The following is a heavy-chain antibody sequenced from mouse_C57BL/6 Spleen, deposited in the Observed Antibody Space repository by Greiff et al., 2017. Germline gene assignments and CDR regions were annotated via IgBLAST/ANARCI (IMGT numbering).Heavy chain of an antibody. V-gene: IGHV3-6*01. J-gene: IGHJ1*03. CDR2: ISYDGSN. CDR1: GYPITSGYY. Sequence: VQLKESGPGLVKPSQSLSLTCSVTGYPITSGYYWNWIRQFPGNKLEWMGYISYDGSNNYNPSLKNRISITRDTSKNQFFLKLNSVTTEDTATYYCADRYFDVWGTGTTVTVSS. CDR3: ADRYFDV.